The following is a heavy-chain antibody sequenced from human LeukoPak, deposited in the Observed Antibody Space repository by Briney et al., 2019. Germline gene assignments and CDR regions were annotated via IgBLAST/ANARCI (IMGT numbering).Heavy chain of an antibody. V-gene: IGHV3-23*01. CDR3: AKRGYDTSGYYGYFDY. D-gene: IGHD3-22*01. CDR1: GLTFSSYA. J-gene: IGHJ4*02. Sequence: RESLRLSCAASGLTFSSYAMRWVRQAPGKGLELVSVISGSGGSTYNADSVQGRFTISRDDSKNTLFLQMNSLKAEDMAVYYCAKRGYDTSGYYGYFDYWAQGTLVTVFS. CDR2: ISGSGGST.